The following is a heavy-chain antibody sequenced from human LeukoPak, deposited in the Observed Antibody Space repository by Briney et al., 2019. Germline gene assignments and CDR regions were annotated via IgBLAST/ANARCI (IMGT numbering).Heavy chain of an antibody. Sequence: ASVKASCKASGYTFTSYYMHWVRQAPGQGLEWMGLINPTGGSTGYAQKFQGRVTMTRDMSTSTVYMELSSLRSEDTAIYYCARDNSVGDNAWWFDPWGQGTLVTVSS. CDR3: ARDNSVGDNAWWFDP. CDR2: INPTGGST. V-gene: IGHV1-46*01. J-gene: IGHJ5*02. D-gene: IGHD1-26*01. CDR1: GYTFTSYY.